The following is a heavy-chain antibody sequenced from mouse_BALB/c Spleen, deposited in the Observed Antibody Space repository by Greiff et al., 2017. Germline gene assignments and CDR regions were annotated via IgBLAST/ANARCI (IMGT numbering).Heavy chain of an antibody. CDR3: ARGPPMDY. CDR2: ISSGGST. V-gene: IGHV5-6-5*01. CDR1: GFTFSSYA. Sequence: EVQRVESGGGLVKPGGSLKLSCAASGFTFSSYAMSWVRQTPEKRLEWVASISSGGSTYYPDSVKGRFTISRDNARNILYLQMSSLRSEDTAMYYCARGPPMDYWGQGTSVTVSS. J-gene: IGHJ4*01.